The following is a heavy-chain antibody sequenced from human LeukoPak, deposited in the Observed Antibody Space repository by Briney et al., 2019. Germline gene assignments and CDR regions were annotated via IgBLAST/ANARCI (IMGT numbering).Heavy chain of an antibody. D-gene: IGHD6-19*01. J-gene: IGHJ4*02. CDR2: TYYRSKWYN. CDR1: GDSVSSNSAA. CDR3: ARVGFSYSSGWYYFDY. Sequence: SQTLSLTCAISGDSVSSNSAAWNWIRQSPSRGLEWLGRTYYRSKWYNDYAVSVKSRITINPDTSKNQFSLQLNSVTPEDTAVYYCARVGFSYSSGWYYFDYWGQGTLVTVSS. V-gene: IGHV6-1*01.